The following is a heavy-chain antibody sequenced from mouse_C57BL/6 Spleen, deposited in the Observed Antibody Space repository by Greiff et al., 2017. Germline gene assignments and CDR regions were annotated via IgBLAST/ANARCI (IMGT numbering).Heavy chain of an antibody. CDR2: ISSGGSYT. J-gene: IGHJ4*01. Sequence: DVKLVESGGDLVKPGGSLKLSCAASGFTFSSYGMSWVRQTPDKRLEWVATISSGGSYTYYPDSVKGRFTISRDNAKNTLYLQMSSLKSEDTAMYYCARTTVVDYYAMDYWGQGTSVTVSS. V-gene: IGHV5-6*02. D-gene: IGHD1-1*01. CDR3: ARTTVVDYYAMDY. CDR1: GFTFSSYG.